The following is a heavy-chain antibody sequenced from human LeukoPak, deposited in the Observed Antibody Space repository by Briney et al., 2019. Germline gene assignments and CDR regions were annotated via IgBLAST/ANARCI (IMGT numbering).Heavy chain of an antibody. D-gene: IGHD6-13*01. CDR1: GGSISGYY. J-gene: IGHJ4*02. V-gene: IGHV4-59*01. CDR2: LYYMRGA. CDR3: ARHEWGAAAARKFDY. Sequence: SETLSLTCTVSGGSISGYYWSWSRQPPGKGVEWIGNLYYMRGAWYKSSLKSRVTTSVDTSRNEFSLKLSSVTAADTAVYYCARHEWGAAAARKFDYWGQGTLVTVSS.